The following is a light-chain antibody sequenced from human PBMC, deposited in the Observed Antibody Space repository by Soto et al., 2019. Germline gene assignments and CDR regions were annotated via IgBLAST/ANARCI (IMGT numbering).Light chain of an antibody. Sequence: DIVLTQSPATLSVSPGDRVTLSCRASESLFGFLAWYQQKPGQAPRLLMYSVSTRATGIPARFSGGGSATDFTLTISSLQSEDSAFYFCQSYNDWPFASGLGTRLEI. CDR1: ESLFGF. V-gene: IGKV3-15*01. CDR2: SVS. J-gene: IGKJ2*01. CDR3: QSYNDWPFA.